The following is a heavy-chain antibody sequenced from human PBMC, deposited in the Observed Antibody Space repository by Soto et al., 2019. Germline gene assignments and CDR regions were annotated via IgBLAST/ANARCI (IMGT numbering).Heavy chain of an antibody. J-gene: IGHJ4*02. Sequence: EVQLVESGGGLIQPGGSLRLSCAVSGFTVSNNYMSWVRQAPGKGLEGVSVIYSGGYTAYGDSVKGRFTISRDNSKNHLYLKTTGRGPADPAVFFGGTHPGGGGYWGQGTLVTVSS. D-gene: IGHD3-10*01. V-gene: IGHV3-53*01. CDR1: GFTVSNNY. CDR2: IYSGGYT. CDR3: GTHPGGGGY.